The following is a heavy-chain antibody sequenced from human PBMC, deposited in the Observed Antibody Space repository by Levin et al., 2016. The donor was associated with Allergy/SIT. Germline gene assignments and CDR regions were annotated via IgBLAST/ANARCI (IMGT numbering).Heavy chain of an antibody. CDR2: IYYQGGT. D-gene: IGHD3-10*01. V-gene: IGHV4-59*08. Sequence: SETLSLTCTVSGGSISGYHWTWVRQSPGKGLELIGFIYYQGGTNYNPSFRGRVTISVDTSKNQFFLNLTSVTAADTAVYYCAKDNYYNLGSVLTPWGQGILVTVSS. J-gene: IGHJ5*02. CDR1: GGSISGYH. CDR3: AKDNYYNLGSVLTP.